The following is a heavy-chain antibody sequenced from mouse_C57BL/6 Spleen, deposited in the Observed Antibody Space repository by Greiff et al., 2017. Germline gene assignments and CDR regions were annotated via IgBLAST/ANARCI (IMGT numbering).Heavy chain of an antibody. Sequence: EVKLMESGGGLVKPGGSLKLSCAASGFTFSSYAMSWVRQTPEKRLEWVATISDGGSYTYYPDNVKGRFTISRDNAKNNLNLQMSTLKSEDTAMYYCARGRLGPFDYWGQGTTLTVSS. D-gene: IGHD4-1*01. J-gene: IGHJ2*01. CDR3: ARGRLGPFDY. CDR2: ISDGGSYT. V-gene: IGHV5-4*03. CDR1: GFTFSSYA.